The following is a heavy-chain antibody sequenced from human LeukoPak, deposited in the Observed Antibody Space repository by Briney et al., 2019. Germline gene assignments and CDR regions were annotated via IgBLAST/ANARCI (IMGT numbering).Heavy chain of an antibody. J-gene: IGHJ6*03. D-gene: IGHD2/OR15-2a*01. CDR2: VWHSGST. CDR1: GYSISSGYY. CDR3: ARVEGGGPTTFWYYYHMDV. V-gene: IGHV4-38-2*02. Sequence: SETLSLTCTVSGYSISSGYYWGWIRQSPGKGLEWIGNVWHSGSTYYNPSLKSRITISVDTSKNQFSLSLSSVTVADTAVYYCARVEGGGPTTFWYYYHMDVWGKGTTVTVSS.